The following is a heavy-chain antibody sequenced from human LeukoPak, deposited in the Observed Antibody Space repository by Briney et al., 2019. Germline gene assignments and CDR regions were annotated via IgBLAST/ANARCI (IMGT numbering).Heavy chain of an antibody. CDR2: INDGGTRT. CDR1: GFNFSTYG. D-gene: IGHD3-22*01. J-gene: IGHJ4*02. CDR3: ATGGRDSSVYYYSRAGYFDF. Sequence: GGSLTLSCAASGFNFSTYGMSWVRQAPGKGPVWVSAINDGGTRTYNTDSVKGGSTIPSEKSKSTLYLQFDSLRAEDTAIYFCATGGRDSSVYYYSRAGYFDFWGQGTLVTVSS. V-gene: IGHV3-23*01.